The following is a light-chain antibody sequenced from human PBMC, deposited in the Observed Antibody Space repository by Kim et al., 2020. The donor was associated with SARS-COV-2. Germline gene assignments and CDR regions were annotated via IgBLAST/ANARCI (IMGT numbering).Light chain of an antibody. CDR1: DIGTKS. J-gene: IGLJ7*01. CDR2: YDT. CDR3: QVWDSATYHAV. V-gene: IGLV3-21*04. Sequence: APGQTAAITCGGNDIGTKSVHWYQQRPGQAPVLVMSYDTDRPSGIPERFTGFNSGDTAALTISAVEAGDEADYYCQVWDSATYHAVFGGGTLLTVL.